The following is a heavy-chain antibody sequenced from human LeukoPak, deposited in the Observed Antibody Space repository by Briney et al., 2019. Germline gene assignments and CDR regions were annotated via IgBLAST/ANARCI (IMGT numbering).Heavy chain of an antibody. CDR2: IYYSGST. V-gene: IGHV4-31*03. Sequence: PSQTLSLTCTVSGGSISSGGYCWSWIRQHPGQGLEWVGYIYYSGSTYYNPSLKSRVTISVDTSNNQFSLKLSSVTAADTAVYYCARVVLVATVTSFDYWGQGTLVTVSS. CDR1: GGSISSGGYC. CDR3: ARVVLVATVTSFDY. J-gene: IGHJ4*02. D-gene: IGHD4-11*01.